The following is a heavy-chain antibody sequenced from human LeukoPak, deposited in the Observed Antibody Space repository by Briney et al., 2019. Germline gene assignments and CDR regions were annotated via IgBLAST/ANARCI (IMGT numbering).Heavy chain of an antibody. V-gene: IGHV1-2*02. D-gene: IGHD3-10*01. Sequence: ASVKVSCKASGYTFTGYYMHWVRQAPGQGLEWLGWINPDSGGSNYAQKFQGRVTMTRDTSISTAYMELGGLRSDDTAVYSCARDTTYYFGAKTYEYLQHWGQGTLVTVPS. J-gene: IGHJ1*01. CDR1: GYTFTGYY. CDR3: ARDTTYYFGAKTYEYLQH. CDR2: INPDSGGS.